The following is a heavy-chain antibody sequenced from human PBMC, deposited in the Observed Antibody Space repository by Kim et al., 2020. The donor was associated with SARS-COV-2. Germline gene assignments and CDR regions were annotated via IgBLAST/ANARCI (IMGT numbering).Heavy chain of an antibody. V-gene: IGHV3-53*01. CDR3: AGFTPIYSSGWYFFDY. CDR2: LHIGGST. J-gene: IGHJ4*02. Sequence: GGSLRLPCAASGLTVSSNYMSWVRQAPGKGLEWVSVLHIGGSTYYADSVKGRFSISRDNSKNTLYLQMNSLRAEDTAIYYCAGFTPIYSSGWYFFDYWGQVTLVTVSS. CDR1: GLTVSSNY. D-gene: IGHD6-19*01.